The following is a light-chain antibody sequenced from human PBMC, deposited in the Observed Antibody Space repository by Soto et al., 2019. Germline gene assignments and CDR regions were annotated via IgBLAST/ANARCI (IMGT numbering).Light chain of an antibody. CDR2: NND. V-gene: IGLV1-44*01. CDR1: SSNIGTNS. Sequence: QSALTQPPSASGTPGQRVTISCSGGSSNIGTNSVNWYQQLPGRAPKLLIYNNDLRPSGVPDRFSGSKSGTSASLAISGLQSEDEADYYCAAWDDSLNGFYVFGIGTKVT. J-gene: IGLJ1*01. CDR3: AAWDDSLNGFYV.